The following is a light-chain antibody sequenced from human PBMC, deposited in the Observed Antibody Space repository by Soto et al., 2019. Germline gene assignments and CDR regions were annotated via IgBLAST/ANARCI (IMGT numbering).Light chain of an antibody. CDR1: QAISNF. CDR3: QQYDNVPIT. J-gene: IGKJ5*01. V-gene: IGKV1-33*01. CDR2: DAS. Sequence: DIQMSQSPSSLSASVGDRVTITCQASQAISNFLNWYQHKPGKAPKLLIYDASNLETGVPSRFSESGSGTDFTFTIRSLQPEDVATYYCQQYDNVPITFGQGTQLEIK.